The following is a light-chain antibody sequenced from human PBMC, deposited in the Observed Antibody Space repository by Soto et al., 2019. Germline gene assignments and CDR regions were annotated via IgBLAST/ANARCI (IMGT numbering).Light chain of an antibody. CDR1: QSVTNF. J-gene: IGKJ1*01. Sequence: EIVLTQSPGTLPLSPGERATLSCRASQSVTNFLAWYQQKPGQSPSLLIYNASHRATGIPARFSGSGSGTDFTLTISSLEPDDFAVYYCQQRYRWPETFGQGTKV. V-gene: IGKV3-11*01. CDR2: NAS. CDR3: QQRYRWPET.